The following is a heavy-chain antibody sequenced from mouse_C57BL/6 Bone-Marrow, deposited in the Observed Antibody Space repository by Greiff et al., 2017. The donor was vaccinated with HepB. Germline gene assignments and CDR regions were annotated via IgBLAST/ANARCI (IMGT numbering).Heavy chain of an antibody. CDR2: IYPRSGNT. J-gene: IGHJ3*01. CDR3: ADGYYEAWFAY. Sequence: VKLQESGAELARPGASVKLSCKASGYTFTSYGISWVKQRTGQGLEWIGEIYPRSGNTYYNEKFKGKATLTADKSSSTAYMELRSLTSEDSAVYFCADGYYEAWFAYWGQGTLVTVSA. V-gene: IGHV1-81*01. CDR1: GYTFTSYG. D-gene: IGHD2-3*01.